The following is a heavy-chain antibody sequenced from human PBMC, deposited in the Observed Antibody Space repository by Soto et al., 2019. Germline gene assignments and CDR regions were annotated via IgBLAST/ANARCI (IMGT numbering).Heavy chain of an antibody. Sequence: SETLSLTCAVYGGSFSGYYWSWIRQPPGKGLEWFGEINHGGRPNYNPSLKSRVPISVATSKNQFSLNLSSGTAADTAVYYCARGRPDSSGYYYYFDYWGQGTLVTVSS. J-gene: IGHJ4*02. CDR2: INHGGRP. V-gene: IGHV4-34*01. CDR1: GGSFSGYY. D-gene: IGHD3-22*01. CDR3: ARGRPDSSGYYYYFDY.